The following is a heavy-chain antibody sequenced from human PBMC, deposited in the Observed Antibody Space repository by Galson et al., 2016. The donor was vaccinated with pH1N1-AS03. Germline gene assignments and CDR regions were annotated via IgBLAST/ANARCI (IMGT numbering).Heavy chain of an antibody. Sequence: SLRLSCAASGFTINNNYMSWVRQAPGKGLEWVSVIYGGGKTFYADSVKGRFTISRDNSTNTVYLQMNSLSVEDTAVYYCAREPWGSTQEEYWGQGTLVTVSS. CDR3: AREPWGSTQEEY. J-gene: IGHJ4*02. D-gene: IGHD7-27*01. V-gene: IGHV3-53*01. CDR2: IYGGGKT. CDR1: GFTINNNY.